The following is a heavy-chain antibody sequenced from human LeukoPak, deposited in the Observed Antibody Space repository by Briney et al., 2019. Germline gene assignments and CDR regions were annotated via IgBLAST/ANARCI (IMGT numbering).Heavy chain of an antibody. V-gene: IGHV1-69*02. Sequence: GYSVNVSRKASVGTFRSYTISWVRQAPGRGLEWMGGIIPILGIANYAQKFQGRVTITADKSTSTAYMELSSLRSEDTAVYYCARGAAFDIWGQGTMVTVSS. CDR1: VGTFRSYT. CDR3: ARGAAFDI. J-gene: IGHJ3*02. CDR2: IIPILGIA.